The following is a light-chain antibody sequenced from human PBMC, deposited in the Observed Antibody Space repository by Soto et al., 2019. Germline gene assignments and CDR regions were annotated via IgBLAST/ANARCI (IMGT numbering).Light chain of an antibody. CDR3: QQYGSSPET. CDR2: GAS. CDR1: QSVSSSY. J-gene: IGKJ1*01. V-gene: IGKV3-20*01. Sequence: VSTQSPGTLSLSPGERDTLSCRASQSVSSSYLAWYQQKPGQAPRLLIYGASSRATGIPDRFSGSGSGTDFTLTISRLEPEDFAVYYCQQYGSSPETFGQGTKVDIK.